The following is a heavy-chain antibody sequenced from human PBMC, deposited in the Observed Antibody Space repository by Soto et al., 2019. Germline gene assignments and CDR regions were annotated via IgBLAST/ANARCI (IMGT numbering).Heavy chain of an antibody. V-gene: IGHV3-48*01. Sequence: EVQLVESGGGLVQPGGSLRLSCAASGFTLSGYTINWVRQAPGKGLEWVSYISSSGTTIYYADSVKGRFTISRDNAKKSLDLQMKSLRGEGKAVYFWARAIRRGPGVDFWGQGTLVTVSS. CDR3: ARAIRRGPGVDF. J-gene: IGHJ4*02. CDR1: GFTLSGYT. D-gene: IGHD2-2*01. CDR2: ISSSGTTI.